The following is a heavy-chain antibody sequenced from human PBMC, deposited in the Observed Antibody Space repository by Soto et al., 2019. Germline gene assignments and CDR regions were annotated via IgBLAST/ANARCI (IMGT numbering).Heavy chain of an antibody. V-gene: IGHV6-1*01. J-gene: IGHJ5*02. CDR3: AKGENLGPKSGHAFDP. CDR2: TYFRSKWYN. D-gene: IGHD3-10*01. Sequence: PSQTHSLTCAISGASVSSNPASWNWIRQSPSRGLEWLGRTYFRSKWYNDYAVSVKSRIIINPDTSNNPFSLQLSAVTPEDTAVYFCAKGENLGPKSGHAFDPWGQGIMVTVSS. CDR1: GASVSSNPAS.